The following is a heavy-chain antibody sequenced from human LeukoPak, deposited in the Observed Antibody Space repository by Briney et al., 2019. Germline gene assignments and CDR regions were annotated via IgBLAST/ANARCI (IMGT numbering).Heavy chain of an antibody. Sequence: GGSLRLSCAASGFTFSSYALHWVRQAPGKGLEWVADISNDGSKKYYGDSVKGRFTISRDNSKNTLYVQMNRLRAEDTAVYYCAREAVWYGSGRGQAPDHYFDYLGQGTLVTVSS. V-gene: IGHV3-30-3*01. CDR3: AREAVWYGSGRGQAPDHYFDY. D-gene: IGHD3-10*01. J-gene: IGHJ4*02. CDR1: GFTFSSYA. CDR2: ISNDGSKK.